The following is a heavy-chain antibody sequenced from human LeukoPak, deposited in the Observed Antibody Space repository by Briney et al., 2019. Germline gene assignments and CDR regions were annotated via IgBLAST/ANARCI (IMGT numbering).Heavy chain of an antibody. V-gene: IGHV3-33*01. Sequence: GGSLRLSCAASGFTFSSYGMHWVRQAPGKGLEWVAVIWYDGSNKYYADSVKGRFTISRDNSKNTLYLQMNSLRAEDTAVYYCARLPAGSGSLSYFDYWGQGTLATVSS. J-gene: IGHJ4*02. CDR1: GFTFSSYG. D-gene: IGHD3-10*01. CDR3: ARLPAGSGSLSYFDY. CDR2: IWYDGSNK.